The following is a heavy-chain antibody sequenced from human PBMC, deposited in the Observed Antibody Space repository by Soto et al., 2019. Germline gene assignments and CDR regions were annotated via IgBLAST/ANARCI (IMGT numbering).Heavy chain of an antibody. D-gene: IGHD3-22*01. J-gene: IGHJ5*02. CDR2: IDWDDDK. Sequence: SGATLVNPAQTLTLTCTFSGFSLSTSGMCVSWIRQPPGKALEWLALIDWDDDKYYSTSLKTRLTISKDTSKNQVVLTMTNMDPVDTATYYCARAVTYYYDSSGPNWFDPWGQGTLVTVSS. CDR1: GFSLSTSGMC. V-gene: IGHV2-70*01. CDR3: ARAVTYYYDSSGPNWFDP.